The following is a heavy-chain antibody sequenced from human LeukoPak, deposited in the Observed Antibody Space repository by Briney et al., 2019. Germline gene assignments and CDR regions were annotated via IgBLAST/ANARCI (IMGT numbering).Heavy chain of an antibody. D-gene: IGHD3-22*01. CDR2: ISWNSGSI. V-gene: IGHV3-9*01. J-gene: IGHJ3*02. Sequence: GGSLRLSCAASGFTFDDYAMHWVRQAPGKGLEGVSGISWNSGSIGYADSVKGRFTISRDNAKNSLYLQMNSLRAEDTALYYCAKDRSGYRSDTFDIWGQGTMVTVSS. CDR3: AKDRSGYRSDTFDI. CDR1: GFTFDDYA.